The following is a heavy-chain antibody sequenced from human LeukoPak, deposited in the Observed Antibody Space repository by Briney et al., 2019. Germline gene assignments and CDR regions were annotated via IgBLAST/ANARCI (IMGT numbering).Heavy chain of an antibody. CDR1: GFTVSNNF. V-gene: IGHV3-53*01. J-gene: IGHJ4*02. CDR3: AKGSSNWRDYYYFDY. CDR2: IYSGGST. D-gene: IGHD6-13*01. Sequence: PGGSLRLFCAASGFTVSNNFMNWVRQAPGKGLEWVSLIYSGGSTSYADSVKGRFTISRDNAKNTLYLQMNSLRAEDTAVYYCAKGSSNWRDYYYFDYWGQGTLVTVSS.